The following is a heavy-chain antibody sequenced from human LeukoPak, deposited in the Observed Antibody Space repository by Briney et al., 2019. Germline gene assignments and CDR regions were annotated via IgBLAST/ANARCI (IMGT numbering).Heavy chain of an antibody. CDR2: INSDGSST. V-gene: IGHV3-74*01. Sequence: GGSLRLSCAASGFTFSSYWMHWVRQAPGKGLVWVSRINSDGSSTSYADSVKGRFTISRDNAKNTLYLQMNSLRAEDTAVYYCARVKGYYDSSGYYEQSYFDYWGQGTLVTVSS. D-gene: IGHD3-22*01. J-gene: IGHJ4*02. CDR1: GFTFSSYW. CDR3: ARVKGYYDSSGYYEQSYFDY.